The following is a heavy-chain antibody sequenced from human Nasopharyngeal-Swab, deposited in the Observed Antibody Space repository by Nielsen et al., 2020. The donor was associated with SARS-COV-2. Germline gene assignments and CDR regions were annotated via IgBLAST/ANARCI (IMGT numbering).Heavy chain of an antibody. Sequence: GGSLRLSCAASGFTFSNFWMHWVRQTPGAGLVWVSRTNEDGTITNYADSVKGRFTISRDNSKSPLYLQMNSLRAEDTAEYFCAKDGVRLNGIDVWGQGTTVTVSS. CDR3: AKDGVRLNGIDV. CDR1: GFTFSNFW. D-gene: IGHD3-16*01. CDR2: TNEDGTIT. J-gene: IGHJ6*02. V-gene: IGHV3-74*01.